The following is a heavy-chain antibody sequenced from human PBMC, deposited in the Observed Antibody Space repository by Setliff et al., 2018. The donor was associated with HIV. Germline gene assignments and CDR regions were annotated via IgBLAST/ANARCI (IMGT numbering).Heavy chain of an antibody. CDR3: ARGVYDYGCSAYYFDY. CDR2: VYYSGSS. V-gene: IGHV4-59*11. J-gene: IGHJ4*01. CDR1: GGSMSSHY. Sequence: SETLSLTCTVSGGSMSSHYWSWMRQPPGKGLEWIAYVYYSGSSNYNPSLKSRVTVSVDTSKSQFSLNLKSVTATDTAVYYCARGVYDYGCSAYYFDYWGHGKLVTVSS. D-gene: IGHD3-10*01.